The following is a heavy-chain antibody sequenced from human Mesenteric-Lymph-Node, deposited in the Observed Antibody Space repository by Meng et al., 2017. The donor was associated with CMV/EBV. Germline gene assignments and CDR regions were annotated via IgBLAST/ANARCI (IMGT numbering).Heavy chain of an antibody. Sequence: GESLKISCAASGFTFSSYAMHWVRQAPGKGLEWVAVISYDGSNKYYADSVKGRFTISRDNSKNTLYLQMNSLRAEDTAVYYCARFRGTGHYFDYWGQGTLVTVSS. V-gene: IGHV3-30-3*01. CDR2: ISYDGSNK. D-gene: IGHD3-10*01. J-gene: IGHJ4*02. CDR3: ARFRGTGHYFDY. CDR1: GFTFSSYA.